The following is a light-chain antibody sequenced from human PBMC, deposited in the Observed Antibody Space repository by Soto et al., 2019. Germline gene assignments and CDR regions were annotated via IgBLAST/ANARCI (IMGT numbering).Light chain of an antibody. CDR2: SNN. Sequence: QSVLTQPPSASGTPGQRVTISCSGSSSNIGSNYVYWYQQLPGTAPKLLIYSNNQRPSGVPDRFSGSKSGTSASLAISGLRSEDEADYYCAAWDDSWWTVFGGGTKLTVL. J-gene: IGLJ3*02. V-gene: IGLV1-47*02. CDR1: SSNIGSNY. CDR3: AAWDDSWWTV.